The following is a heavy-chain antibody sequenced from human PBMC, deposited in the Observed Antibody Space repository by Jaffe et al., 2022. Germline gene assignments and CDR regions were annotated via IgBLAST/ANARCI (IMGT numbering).Heavy chain of an antibody. V-gene: IGHV3-48*03. CDR3: ARVPLDNWNDLGGY. CDR1: GFTFSSYE. Sequence: EVQLVESGGGLVQPGGSLRLSCAASGFTFSSYEMNWVRQAPGKGLEWVSYISSSGSTIYYADSVKGRFTISRDNAKNSLYLQMNSLRAEDTAVYYCARVPLDNWNDLGGYWGQGTLVTVSS. J-gene: IGHJ4*02. D-gene: IGHD1-1*01. CDR2: ISSSGSTI.